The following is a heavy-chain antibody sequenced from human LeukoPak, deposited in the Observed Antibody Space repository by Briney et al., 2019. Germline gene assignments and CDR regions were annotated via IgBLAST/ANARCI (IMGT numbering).Heavy chain of an antibody. CDR3: ARDPYYYGSGSQGFDP. V-gene: IGHV4-59*11. J-gene: IGHJ5*02. CDR1: GCSISSHY. Sequence: SETLSLTCTVSGCSISSHYWSWIRQPPGKGLEWIGYIYYSGSTNYNPSLKSRVTISVDTSKNQFSLKLSSVTAADTAVYYCARDPYYYGSGSQGFDPWGQGTLVTLSS. CDR2: IYYSGST. D-gene: IGHD3-10*01.